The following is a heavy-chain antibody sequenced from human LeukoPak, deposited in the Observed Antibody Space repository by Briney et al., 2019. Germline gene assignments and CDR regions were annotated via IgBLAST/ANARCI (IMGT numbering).Heavy chain of an antibody. CDR2: IYSSGST. CDR1: GGSISNY. Sequence: SETLSLTCTVSGGSISNYWSWIRQPPGKGLEWIGYIYSSGSTNFNPSLKSRVTISVDTSKNHFSLNLSSVTAADTAVYYCARWGSIAAARFDYWGQGTLVTVPS. CDR3: ARWGSIAAARFDY. J-gene: IGHJ4*02. D-gene: IGHD6-13*01. V-gene: IGHV4-59*01.